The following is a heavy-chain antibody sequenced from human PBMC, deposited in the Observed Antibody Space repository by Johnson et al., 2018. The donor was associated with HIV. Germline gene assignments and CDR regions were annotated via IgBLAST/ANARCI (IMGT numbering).Heavy chain of an antibody. V-gene: IGHV3-66*01. J-gene: IGHJ3*02. CDR1: GFTVSRNY. CDR2: IYSGGST. D-gene: IGHD1-7*01. CDR3: ARDRRDWNWGGAFDI. Sequence: VQLVESGGGVVQPGRSLRLSCAASGFTVSRNYMSWVRQAPGKGLEWVSVIYSGGSTYYADSVKGRFTISRDNAKNSLYLQMNSLRAEDKALYYCARDRRDWNWGGAFDIWGQGTMVSVSS.